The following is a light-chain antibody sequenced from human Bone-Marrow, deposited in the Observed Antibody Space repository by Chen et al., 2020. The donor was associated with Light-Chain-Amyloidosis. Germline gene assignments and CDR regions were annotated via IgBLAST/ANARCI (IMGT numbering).Light chain of an antibody. J-gene: IGKJ1*01. CDR3: QEYDDAPWT. CDR1: QDIGNY. Sequence: DIQMTQSPSSLSASVGDRVTVTCRASQDIGNYLACYHQKPGTVPKLLVYDASDLESGVPSRFSASGSGADFTLTISSLQPEDVGTYYCQEYDDAPWTFGQGTKVEIK. CDR2: DAS. V-gene: IGKV1-27*01.